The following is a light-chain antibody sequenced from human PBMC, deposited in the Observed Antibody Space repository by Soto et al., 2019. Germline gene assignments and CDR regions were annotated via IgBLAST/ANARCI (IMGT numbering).Light chain of an antibody. V-gene: IGLV3-21*02. CDR2: DDS. J-gene: IGLJ2*01. CDR1: NIGSKS. Sequence: SYELTQPPSMSVAPGQTPRITCGGNNIGSKSVNWYQQKPGQAPVLVVYDDSRRPSGIPERFSGSNSENTATLTISRVEAGDEADYYCQVWDSSGDYVVFGGGTKLTVL. CDR3: QVWDSSGDYVV.